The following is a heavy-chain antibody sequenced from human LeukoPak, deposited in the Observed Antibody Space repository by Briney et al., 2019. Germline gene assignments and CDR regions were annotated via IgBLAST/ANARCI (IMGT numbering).Heavy chain of an antibody. Sequence: SQTLSLTCAVSGGSISSGGYSWRWIRQPPGKGLEWIGYIYHSGSTYYNPSLKSRVTISVDRSKNQFSLKLSSVTAADTAVYYCARGGRKSNDAFDIWGQGTMVTVSS. CDR1: GGSISSGGYS. J-gene: IGHJ3*02. CDR3: ARGGRKSNDAFDI. CDR2: IYHSGST. V-gene: IGHV4-30-2*01.